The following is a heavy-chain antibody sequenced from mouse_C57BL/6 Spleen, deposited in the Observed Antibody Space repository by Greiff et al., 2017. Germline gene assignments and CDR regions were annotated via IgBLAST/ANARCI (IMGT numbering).Heavy chain of an antibody. D-gene: IGHD2-4*01. Sequence: EVKLVESGPELVKPGASVKISCKASGYSFTDYNMNWVKQSNGKSLEWIGVINPNYGTTSYNQKFKGKATLTVDQSSSTAYMQLNSLTSEDSAVYCCAREDYDGAWFAYWGQGTLVTVSA. CDR3: AREDYDGAWFAY. J-gene: IGHJ3*01. CDR1: GYSFTDYN. CDR2: INPNYGTT. V-gene: IGHV1-39*01.